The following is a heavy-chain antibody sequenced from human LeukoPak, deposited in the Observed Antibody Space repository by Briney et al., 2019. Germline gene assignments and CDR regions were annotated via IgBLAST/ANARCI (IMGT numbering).Heavy chain of an antibody. CDR2: ISRNGDAT. V-gene: IGHV3-64*01. D-gene: IGHD5-12*01. J-gene: IGHJ4*02. CDR3: ARGGGYRGYGQDY. CDR1: GFTFSSYA. Sequence: GGSLRLSCAASGFTFSSYAMHWVRQAPGKGLEYVSAISRNGDATDYANSVEGRFTISRDNSKNTLYLQMGSLRVEDMAVYYCARGGGYRGYGQDYWGQGTLVTVSS.